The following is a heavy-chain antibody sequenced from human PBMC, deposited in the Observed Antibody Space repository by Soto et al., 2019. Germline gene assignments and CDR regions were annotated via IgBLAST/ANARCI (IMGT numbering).Heavy chain of an antibody. J-gene: IGHJ4*02. CDR1: GGSFSGYY. CDR3: ARLAAAGPQIDY. V-gene: IGHV4-34*01. Sequence: QVQLQQWGAGLLKPSETLSLTCAVYGGSFSGYYWSWIRQPPGKGLEWIGEINHSGSTNYNPSLKSRVTISVDTATNQFSLKLSSVTAADTAVYYCARLAAAGPQIDYWGQGTLVTVSS. D-gene: IGHD6-13*01. CDR2: INHSGST.